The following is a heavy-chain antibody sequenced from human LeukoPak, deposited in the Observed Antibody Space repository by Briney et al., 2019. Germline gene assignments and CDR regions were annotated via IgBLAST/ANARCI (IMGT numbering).Heavy chain of an antibody. CDR2: IYYSGST. Sequence: SETLSLTCTVSGGSISSYYWSWIRQPPGKGLEWIGYIYYSGSTNYNPSLKSRVTISVDTSKNQFSLKLSSVTAADTAVYYCARRNDILGWGSFDYWGQGTLVTVSS. V-gene: IGHV4-59*08. D-gene: IGHD3-9*01. CDR1: GGSISSYY. CDR3: ARRNDILGWGSFDY. J-gene: IGHJ4*02.